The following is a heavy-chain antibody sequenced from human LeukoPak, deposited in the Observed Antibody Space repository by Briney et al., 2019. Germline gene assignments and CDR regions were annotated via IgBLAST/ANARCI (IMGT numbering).Heavy chain of an antibody. J-gene: IGHJ4*02. Sequence: GGSLTLSCETSRFTFSSYAMSWVRQVPGKGLQWVAAISADGATYHAESVRGRFAISRDNSKSTTYLQMNSLRAEDTAIYFCANFGTADYSRNRGGYWGQGTVVTVSS. V-gene: IGHV3-23*01. CDR1: RFTFSSYA. D-gene: IGHD5-12*01. CDR2: ISADGAT. CDR3: ANFGTADYSRNRGGY.